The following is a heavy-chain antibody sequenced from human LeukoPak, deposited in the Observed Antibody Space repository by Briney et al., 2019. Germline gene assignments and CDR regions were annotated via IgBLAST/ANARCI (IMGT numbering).Heavy chain of an antibody. D-gene: IGHD1-7*01. J-gene: IGHJ4*02. CDR1: GYTFTGYY. V-gene: IGHV1-2*02. CDR3: ARDQRITGTDSDY. CDR2: INPNSGGT. Sequence: ASVKVSCKASGYTFTGYYMHWVRQAPGQGLEWTGWINPNSGGTNYAQKFQGRVTMTRDTSISTAYIELSRLRSDDTAVYYCARDQRITGTDSDYWGQGTLVTVSS.